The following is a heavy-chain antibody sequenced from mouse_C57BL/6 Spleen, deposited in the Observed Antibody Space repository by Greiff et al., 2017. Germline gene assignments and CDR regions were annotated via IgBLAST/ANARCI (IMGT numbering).Heavy chain of an antibody. V-gene: IGHV7-3*01. J-gene: IGHJ2*01. Sequence: EVHLVESGGGLVQPGGSLSLSCAASGFTFTDYYMSWVRQPPGKALEWLGFIRNKANGYTTEYSASVKGRFTISRDNSQSILYLQMNALRAEDSATYYCARYLLLAPFDYWGQGTTLTVSS. CDR3: ARYLLLAPFDY. CDR1: GFTFTDYY. CDR2: IRNKANGYTT. D-gene: IGHD1-1*01.